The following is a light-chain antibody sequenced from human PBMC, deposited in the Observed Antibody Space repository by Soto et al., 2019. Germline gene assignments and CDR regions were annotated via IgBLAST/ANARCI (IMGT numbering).Light chain of an antibody. CDR3: QQYGSSPGGT. CDR2: GAS. CDR1: QSVSSSY. Sequence: EIVLTQSPGTLSLSPGERATLSCRASQSVSSSYLAWYQQKPGQAPRLLIYGASSRATGIPDRFSGSGSGTDFTFTISRLEPEDFAVYYCQQYGSSPGGTFGQGTKVEIK. V-gene: IGKV3-20*01. J-gene: IGKJ1*01.